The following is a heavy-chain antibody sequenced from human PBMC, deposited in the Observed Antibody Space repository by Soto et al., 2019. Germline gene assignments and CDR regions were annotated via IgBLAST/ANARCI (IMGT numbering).Heavy chain of an antibody. CDR1: GGSISSGNYY. Sequence: TLSGTCSISGGSISSGNYYWSWIRQHPGKGLEWIGYIYYSGSTYYNPSLKSRVTISVDTSKNQFSLKLSSVTAADTAVYYCARESDSSGYYYADAFDIWGQGTMVTGSS. D-gene: IGHD3-22*01. J-gene: IGHJ3*02. CDR3: ARESDSSGYYYADAFDI. V-gene: IGHV4-31*03. CDR2: IYYSGST.